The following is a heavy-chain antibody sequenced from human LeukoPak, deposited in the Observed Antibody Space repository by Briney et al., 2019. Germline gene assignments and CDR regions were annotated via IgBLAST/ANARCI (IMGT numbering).Heavy chain of an antibody. D-gene: IGHD2-2*01. J-gene: IGHJ3*02. CDR1: GYTFTSYG. CDR2: ISAYNGNT. CDR3: ARVDCSSTSCWDAFDI. V-gene: IGHV1-18*01. Sequence: VASVKVSCKASGYTFTSYGISWVRQAPGQGLEWMGWISAYNGNTNYAQKLQGRVTMTTDTSTSTAYMELSSLRSEDTAVYYCARVDCSSTSCWDAFDIWGQGTMVTVSS.